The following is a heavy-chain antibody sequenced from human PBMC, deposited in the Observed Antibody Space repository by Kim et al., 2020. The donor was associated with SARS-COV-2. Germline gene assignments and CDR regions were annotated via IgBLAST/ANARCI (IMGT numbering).Heavy chain of an antibody. V-gene: IGHV3-33*01. J-gene: IGHJ5*02. Sequence: GGSLRLSCAASGFTLSSYGMHWVRQAPGKGLEWVAVIWYDGSNKYYADSVKGRFTISRDNSKNTLYLQMNSLRAEDTAVYYCARVRGRGYSYGSDFDPWGQGTLVTVSS. CDR3: ARVRGRGYSYGSDFDP. D-gene: IGHD5-18*01. CDR2: IWYDGSNK. CDR1: GFTLSSYG.